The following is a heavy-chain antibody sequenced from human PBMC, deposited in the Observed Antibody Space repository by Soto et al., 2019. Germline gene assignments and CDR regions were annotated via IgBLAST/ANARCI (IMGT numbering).Heavy chain of an antibody. CDR2: IKQDGSEK. CDR3: NIAVQGGPGMDV. J-gene: IGHJ6*02. CDR1: GFTISSYW. Sequence: EMQLVESGGGLVQPGGSLRLSCAASGFTISSYWMNWVRQAPGKGLEWVAHIKQDGSEKYYVDSVKGRFTISRDNAKNSLYMQMNRRRAEATAVYYCNIAVQGGPGMDVWGQGTTVTVS. D-gene: IGHD3-10*01. V-gene: IGHV3-7*05.